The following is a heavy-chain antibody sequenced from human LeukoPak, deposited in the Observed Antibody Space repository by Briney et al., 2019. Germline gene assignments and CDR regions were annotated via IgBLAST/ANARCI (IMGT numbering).Heavy chain of an antibody. CDR1: GFTFSNYW. Sequence: GGSLSLPCAASGFTFSNYWMGWVRQAQGKGLEWVANIKEDGSGIYYVDSVEGRFTISRDNAKKSLYLQMNSLRAEDTAVYYCARDLLGHSGLNWFDPWGQGTLVTVSS. J-gene: IGHJ5*02. CDR3: ARDLLGHSGLNWFDP. D-gene: IGHD1-26*01. CDR2: IKEDGSGI. V-gene: IGHV3-7*01.